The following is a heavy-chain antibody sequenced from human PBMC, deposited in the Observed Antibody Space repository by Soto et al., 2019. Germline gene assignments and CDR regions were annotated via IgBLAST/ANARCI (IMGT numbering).Heavy chain of an antibody. CDR2: IYYSGST. D-gene: IGHD6-6*01. Sequence: ASETLCHPSTVSGGNIGSYYCSWIRQPPGKGLEWIGYIYYSGSTNYNPSLKSRVTISVDTSKNQFSLKLSSVTAADTAVYYCARDRGSSSSPSYYYYGMDVWGQGTTVTVSS. CDR3: ARDRGSSSSPSYYYYGMDV. J-gene: IGHJ6*02. CDR1: GGNIGSYY. V-gene: IGHV4-59*01.